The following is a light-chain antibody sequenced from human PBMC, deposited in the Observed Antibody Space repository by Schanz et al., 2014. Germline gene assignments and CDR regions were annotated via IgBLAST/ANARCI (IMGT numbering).Light chain of an antibody. CDR3: SSYTSISTHVV. CDR2: DVS. CDR1: SNDVGGYNY. V-gene: IGLV2-14*01. J-gene: IGLJ2*01. Sequence: QSALTQPASVSASPGQSITISCTGTSNDVGGYNYVSWYQQYPGKAPKLIIYDVSNRPSGVSNRFSGSRSGNTASLTISGLQAEDEADYYCSSYTSISTHVVFGGGTKLTVL.